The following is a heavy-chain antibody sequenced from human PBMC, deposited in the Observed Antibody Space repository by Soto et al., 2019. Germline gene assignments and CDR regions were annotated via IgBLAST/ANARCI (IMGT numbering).Heavy chain of an antibody. J-gene: IGHJ6*02. D-gene: IGHD3-10*01. CDR3: ARSYGSGSYYDYYYGMDV. CDR1: GGAISTYY. CDR2: IYHSGSS. V-gene: IGHV4-59*01. Sequence: SETLSLTCSVSGGAISTYYWSWIRQFPGQGLEWIGYIYHSGSSQYNPSLTSRVTISVDTSKNQLSLRLSSVTAADTAVYYCARSYGSGSYYDYYYGMDVWGQGTTVTVSS.